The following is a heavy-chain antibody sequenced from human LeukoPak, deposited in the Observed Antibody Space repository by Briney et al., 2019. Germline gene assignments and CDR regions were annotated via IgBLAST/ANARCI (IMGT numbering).Heavy chain of an antibody. CDR2: IYYSGST. CDR1: AGSISSYY. J-gene: IGHJ5*02. V-gene: IGHV4-59*01. CDR3: ARGNDYGDYGNWFDP. D-gene: IGHD4-17*01. Sequence: SETRSLTCTVSAGSISSYYWSWIRQPPGKGLEWIGYIYYSGSTNYNPSLKSRVTISVDTSKNQFSLKLSSVTAADTAVYYCARGNDYGDYGNWFDPWGQGTLVTVSS.